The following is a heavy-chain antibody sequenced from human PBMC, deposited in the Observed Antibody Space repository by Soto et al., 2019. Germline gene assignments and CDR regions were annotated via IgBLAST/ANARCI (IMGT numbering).Heavy chain of an antibody. Sequence: SETLSLTCTVSGGSISSSSYYWGWIRQPPGKGLEWIGSIYYSGSTYYNPSLKSRVTISVDTSKNQFSLKLSSVTAADTAVYYCARRGPFGVAYYYYGMDVWGQGTTVTVSS. J-gene: IGHJ6*02. V-gene: IGHV4-39*01. CDR3: ARRGPFGVAYYYYGMDV. CDR1: GGSISSSSYY. CDR2: IYYSGST. D-gene: IGHD3-3*01.